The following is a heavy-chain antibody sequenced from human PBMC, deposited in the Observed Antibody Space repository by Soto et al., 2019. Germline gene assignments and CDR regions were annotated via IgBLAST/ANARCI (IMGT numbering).Heavy chain of an antibody. CDR2: IYYSGST. J-gene: IGHJ4*02. Sequence: PSETLSLTCTVSGGSISSSSYYWGWIRQPPGKGLEWIGSIYYSGSTYYNPSLKSRVTISVDTSKNQFSLKLSSVTAADTAVYYCARLAAAAVFPGPAPFDYWGQGTLVTVSS. CDR3: ARLAAAAVFPGPAPFDY. V-gene: IGHV4-39*01. D-gene: IGHD6-13*01. CDR1: GGSISSSSYY.